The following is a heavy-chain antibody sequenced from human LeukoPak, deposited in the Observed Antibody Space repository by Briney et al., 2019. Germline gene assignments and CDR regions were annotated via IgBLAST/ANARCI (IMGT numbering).Heavy chain of an antibody. V-gene: IGHV4-59*08. CDR1: GGSISSYY. Sequence: PSETLSLTCTVSGGSISSYYWSWVRQPPGKGLEWIGYISHSGSTSYNPSLKSRVTISADTSKNQFSLKLNSVTAADTAMYYCARLRWLQLQLIFDRWGQGPLVTVSS. D-gene: IGHD2-2*01. CDR3: ARLRWLQLQLIFDR. CDR2: ISHSGST. J-gene: IGHJ4*02.